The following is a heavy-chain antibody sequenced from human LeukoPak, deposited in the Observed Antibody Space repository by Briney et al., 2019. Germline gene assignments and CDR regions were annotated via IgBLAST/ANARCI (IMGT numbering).Heavy chain of an antibody. CDR1: GFTFSSYS. V-gene: IGHV3-21*01. Sequence: GGSLRLSCAASGFTFSSYSMNWVRQAPGKGLEWVSSISSSSSYIYYADSVKGRFTISRDNAKNSLYLQMNSLRAEDTAVYYCARGRGYSYTGAQDYYYYMDVWGKGTTVTVSS. J-gene: IGHJ6*03. CDR2: ISSSSSYI. D-gene: IGHD5-18*01. CDR3: ARGRGYSYTGAQDYYYYMDV.